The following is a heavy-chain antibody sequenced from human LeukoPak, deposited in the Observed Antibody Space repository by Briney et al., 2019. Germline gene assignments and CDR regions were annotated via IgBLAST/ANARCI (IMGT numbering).Heavy chain of an antibody. CDR2: MNPNSGNT. J-gene: IGHJ6*03. D-gene: IGHD4-17*01. Sequence: ASVKVSCKASGYTFTSYDINWVRQATGQGLEWMGWMNPNSGNTGYAQKFQGRVTITRNTSISTAYMELSSLRSEDTAVYYCARGPSYGDYITYYYYYMDVWGKGTTVTVSS. CDR1: GYTFTSYD. V-gene: IGHV1-8*03. CDR3: ARGPSYGDYITYYYYYMDV.